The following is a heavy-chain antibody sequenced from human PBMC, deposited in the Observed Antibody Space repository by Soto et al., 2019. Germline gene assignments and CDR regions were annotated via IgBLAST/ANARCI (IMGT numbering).Heavy chain of an antibody. J-gene: IGHJ5*02. V-gene: IGHV1-3*01. CDR1: GYTFTSYA. CDR3: AREGTFAGDGCDP. CDR2: INAGNGNT. D-gene: IGHD3-16*01. Sequence: ASVKVSCKASGYTFTSYAMHWVRQAPGQRLEWMGWINAGNGNTKYSQKFQGRVTITRDTSASTAYMELSSLRSEDTAVYYCAREGTFAGDGCDPWGQGTLVTVSS.